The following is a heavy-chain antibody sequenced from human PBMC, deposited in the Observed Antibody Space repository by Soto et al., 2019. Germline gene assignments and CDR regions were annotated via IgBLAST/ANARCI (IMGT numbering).Heavy chain of an antibody. CDR2: ISGSGGST. CDR1: GFTFSSYA. D-gene: IGHD3-22*01. CDR3: AKAYYYDSSGYSPFDY. Sequence: GGSLRLSCAASGFTFSSYAMSWVRQAPGKGLEWVSAISGSGGSTYYADSVKGRFTISRDNSKNTLYLQMNSLRAEDTAVYYCAKAYYYDSSGYSPFDYWGQGTLVTVSS. V-gene: IGHV3-23*01. J-gene: IGHJ4*02.